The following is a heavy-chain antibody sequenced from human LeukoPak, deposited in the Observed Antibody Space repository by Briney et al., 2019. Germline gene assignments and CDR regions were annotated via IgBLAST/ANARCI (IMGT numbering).Heavy chain of an antibody. V-gene: IGHV1-69*05. Sequence: SVKVSCKASGGTFSSYAISWVRQAPGQGLEWMGGIIPIFGTANYAQRFQGRVTITTDESTSTAYMELSSLRSEDTAVYYCARDRIIVSSRVSDAFDIWGQGTMVTVSS. CDR1: GGTFSSYA. J-gene: IGHJ3*02. CDR2: IIPIFGTA. CDR3: ARDRIIVSSRVSDAFDI. D-gene: IGHD2-15*01.